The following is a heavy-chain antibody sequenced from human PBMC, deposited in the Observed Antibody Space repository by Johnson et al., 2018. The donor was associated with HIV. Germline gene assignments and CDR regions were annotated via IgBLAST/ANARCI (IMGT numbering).Heavy chain of an antibody. J-gene: IGHJ3*02. D-gene: IGHD4-17*01. V-gene: IGHV3-30*18. CDR3: AKVGGRHDYGDYLGAFDI. Sequence: QVLLVESGGGVVQPGRSLRLSCAASGFTFSSYGMHWVRQAPGKGLEWLAVIYYDGSNKYYEDSVRVRFPISRENSKNTLYLQMNSLRAEDKAVYYCAKVGGRHDYGDYLGAFDIWGQGTMVTVSS. CDR2: IYYDGSNK. CDR1: GFTFSSYG.